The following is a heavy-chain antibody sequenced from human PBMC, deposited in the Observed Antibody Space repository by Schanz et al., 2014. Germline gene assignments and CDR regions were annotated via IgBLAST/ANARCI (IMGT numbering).Heavy chain of an antibody. V-gene: IGHV3-11*05. Sequence: VQLVASGGGLVQPGGSLRLSCAASGFAVDNYYMSCVRQAPGRGLEWVSYVSRSTPDIYYADSVKGRFTMSRDNAKNSVFLQMNSLRPEDTAIYYCAKNQYDDVDLSSFYFDFWGQGTLVTVSS. CDR3: AKNQYDDVDLSSFYFDF. J-gene: IGHJ4*02. CDR2: VSRSTPDI. D-gene: IGHD3-10*02. CDR1: GFAVDNYY.